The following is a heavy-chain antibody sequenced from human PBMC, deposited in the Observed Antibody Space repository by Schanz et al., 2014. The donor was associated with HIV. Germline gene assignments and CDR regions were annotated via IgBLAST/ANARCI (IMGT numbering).Heavy chain of an antibody. J-gene: IGHJ4*02. CDR3: ACECDYGGNSCFDY. CDR1: GFTFHDYA. Sequence: GQLVESGGDLVQPGRSLRLSCAATGFTFHDYAMHWVRQAPGKGLEWVSGITWTGKNIYYADFVKGRFTVSRDNAKNSLYLQMNSLRAEDTALYYCACECDYGGNSCFDYWGQGTLVTVSS. D-gene: IGHD4-17*01. CDR2: ITWTGKNI. V-gene: IGHV3-9*01.